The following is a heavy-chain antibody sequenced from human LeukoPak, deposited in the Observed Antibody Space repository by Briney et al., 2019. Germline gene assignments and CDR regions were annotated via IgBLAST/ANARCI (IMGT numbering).Heavy chain of an antibody. CDR3: ARGTDNWNYVRWFDP. V-gene: IGHV1-69*13. CDR1: GGTFSSYA. J-gene: IGHJ5*02. Sequence: SVKVSCKASGGTFSSYAISWVRQAPGQGLEWMGGIIPIFGTANYAQKFQGRVTITAGESTGTAYMELSSLRSEDTAVYYCARGTDNWNYVRWFDPWGQGTLVTVSS. CDR2: IIPIFGTA. D-gene: IGHD1-7*01.